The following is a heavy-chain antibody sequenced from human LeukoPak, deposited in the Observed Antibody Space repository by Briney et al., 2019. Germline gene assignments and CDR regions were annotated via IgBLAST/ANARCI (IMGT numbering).Heavy chain of an antibody. V-gene: IGHV3-48*03. CDR1: GFTFNSYE. D-gene: IGHD3-10*01. J-gene: IGHJ4*02. CDR3: VSAYGGLLDY. Sequence: GGSLRLSCEASGFTFNSYEMNWVRQAPGKGLEWISYINSGGSVIYYADSVKGRFTISRNNAKKSPYLQMNSLRVEDTAFSYCVSAYGGLLDYWGQGTLVTVSS. CDR2: INSGGSVI.